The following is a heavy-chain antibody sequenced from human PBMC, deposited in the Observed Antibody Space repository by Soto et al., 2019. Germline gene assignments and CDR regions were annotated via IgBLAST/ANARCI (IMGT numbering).Heavy chain of an antibody. J-gene: IGHJ4*02. V-gene: IGHV3-23*01. CDR1: GFTFSSYA. D-gene: IGHD1-26*01. CDR3: AKAGARIVGATPLGY. CDR2: ISGSGGST. Sequence: GGSLRLSCAASGFTFSSYAMSWVRQAPGKGLEWVSAISGSGGSTYYADSVKGRFTISRDNSKNTLYLQINSLRAEDTAVDYCAKAGARIVGATPLGYWGQGSLVTVAS.